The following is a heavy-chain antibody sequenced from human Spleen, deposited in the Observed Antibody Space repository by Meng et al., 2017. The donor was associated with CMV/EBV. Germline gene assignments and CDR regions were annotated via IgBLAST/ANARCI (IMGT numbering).Heavy chain of an antibody. D-gene: IGHD3-22*01. CDR2: INSDGGTT. CDR1: GFTLSSYR. J-gene: IGHJ4*02. CDR3: AVTYYYDTGGYSHFDY. V-gene: IGHV3-74*01. Sequence: GGSLRLSCEASGFTLSSYRMHWVRQAPGKGLVWVSRINSDGGTTTYADSVKGRFTISRDNAKNTLYLQMNSLRAEDTAIYYCAVTYYYDTGGYSHFDYWGQGTLVTVSS.